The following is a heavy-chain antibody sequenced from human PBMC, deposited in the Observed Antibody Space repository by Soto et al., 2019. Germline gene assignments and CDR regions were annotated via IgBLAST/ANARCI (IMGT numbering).Heavy chain of an antibody. D-gene: IGHD2-15*01. J-gene: IGHJ6*03. Sequence: EVQLVESGGGLLQPGGSLRLSCAASGFTVSSEYMSWVRQAPGKGLEWVSLIQSGGTTYYADSVEGIFTISTNSSKNLLQLQMDGLRADVSAVYYCASDDMLCTSGSCYWVPMDVGGKGTTVTVSS. V-gene: IGHV3-66*01. CDR1: GFTVSSEY. CDR2: IQSGGTT. CDR3: ASDDMLCTSGSCYWVPMDV.